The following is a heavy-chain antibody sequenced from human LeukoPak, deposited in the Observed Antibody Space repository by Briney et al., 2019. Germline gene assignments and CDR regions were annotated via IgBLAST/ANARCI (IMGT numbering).Heavy chain of an antibody. V-gene: IGHV1-8*03. Sequence: GASVKVSCKASGGTFSSYAINWVRQAAGQGLEWMGWMNPNSGNTGYAQKFQGRVTITRNTSISTAYMELSSLRSEDTAVYYCARVVGATDYYYYYMDVWGKGTTVTVSS. J-gene: IGHJ6*03. CDR2: MNPNSGNT. CDR3: ARVVGATDYYYYYMDV. D-gene: IGHD1-26*01. CDR1: GGTFSSYA.